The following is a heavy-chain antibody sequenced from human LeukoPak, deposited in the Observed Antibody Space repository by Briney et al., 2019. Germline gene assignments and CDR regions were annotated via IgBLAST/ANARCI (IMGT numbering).Heavy chain of an antibody. Sequence: SGTLSLTCAVSGGSILTTNWWSWVRQPPGKGLEWIGEVNLQGSTNYNPSLMRRVAISVDTSANHVSLQLTSVTAADTAVYYYAREGGPYRPLDYSGQGTLVTVSS. CDR1: GGSILTTNW. CDR3: AREGGPYRPLDY. CDR2: VNLQGST. J-gene: IGHJ4*02. V-gene: IGHV4-4*02.